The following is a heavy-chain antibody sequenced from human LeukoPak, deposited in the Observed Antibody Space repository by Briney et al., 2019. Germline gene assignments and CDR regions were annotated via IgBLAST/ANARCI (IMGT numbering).Heavy chain of an antibody. J-gene: IGHJ5*02. CDR2: INHSGST. D-gene: IGHD2-2*01. CDR3: ARLVVVGGYNWFDP. V-gene: IGHV4-34*01. CDR1: GGSFSGYY. Sequence: PSETLSLTCAVYGGSFSGYYWSWIRQPPGKGLEWIGEINHSGSTNYNPSLKSRVTISVDTSKNQFSLKLSSVTAADTAVYYCARLVVVGGYNWFDPWGQGTLVTVSS.